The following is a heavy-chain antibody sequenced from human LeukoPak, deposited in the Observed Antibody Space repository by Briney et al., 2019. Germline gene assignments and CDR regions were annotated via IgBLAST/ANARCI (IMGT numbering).Heavy chain of an antibody. D-gene: IGHD3-22*01. CDR2: IYYSGST. J-gene: IGHJ3*02. CDR1: GGSISSSTYY. V-gene: IGHV4-39*01. CDR3: ARAHYDSSEAIVKSAPAFDI. Sequence: SETLSLTCTVSGGSISSSTYYWGWIRQPPGKGLECIGNIYYSGSTYYNPSLKSRVTISVDTSKNRFSLKLSSVTAADTAVYYCARAHYDSSEAIVKSAPAFDIWGQGTMVTVSS.